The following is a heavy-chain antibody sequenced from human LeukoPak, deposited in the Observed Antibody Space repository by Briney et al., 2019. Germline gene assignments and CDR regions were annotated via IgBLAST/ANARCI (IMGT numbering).Heavy chain of an antibody. V-gene: IGHV1-2*06. J-gene: IGHJ3*02. CDR3: ARRGSYPKNDAFDI. CDR1: RNTFTGYY. CDR2: TKPNSGGT. Sequence: ASVKVSCKPSRNTFTGYYKHWVRQATGKGLERIGPTKPNSGGTNYAQKFQGRVSMTRDTSISTAYMELSRLRSDDTAVYYCARRGSYPKNDAFDIWGQGTMVTVSS. D-gene: IGHD1-26*01.